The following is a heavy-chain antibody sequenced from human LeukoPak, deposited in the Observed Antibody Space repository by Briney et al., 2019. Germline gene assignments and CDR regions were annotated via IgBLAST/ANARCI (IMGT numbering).Heavy chain of an antibody. CDR1: GYTFTDHF. J-gene: IGHJ4*02. Sequence: ASVKVSCKASGYTFTDHFMHWMRQAPGQGLEWVGEINPYNGITKYAWRFQGRVSITRDTSISTAFMEVSRPTSDDTAVYYCARDNSLNDFDYWGQGTLVTVAS. CDR2: INPYNGIT. CDR3: ARDNSLNDFDY. V-gene: IGHV1-2*02. D-gene: IGHD1-1*01.